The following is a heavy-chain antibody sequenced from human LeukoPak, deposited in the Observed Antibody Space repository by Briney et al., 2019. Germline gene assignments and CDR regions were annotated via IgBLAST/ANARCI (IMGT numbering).Heavy chain of an antibody. CDR1: GGPISSYY. Sequence: SETLSLTCTVSGGPISSYYWSWIRQPPGKGLEWIGYIYYSGSTKYNPSLRSRVTISVDTSKNQFSLKLSSVTAADTAVYYCARQYQATIFGRFDYWGQGTLVTVSS. V-gene: IGHV4-59*08. D-gene: IGHD3-3*01. CDR3: ARQYQATIFGRFDY. J-gene: IGHJ4*02. CDR2: IYYSGST.